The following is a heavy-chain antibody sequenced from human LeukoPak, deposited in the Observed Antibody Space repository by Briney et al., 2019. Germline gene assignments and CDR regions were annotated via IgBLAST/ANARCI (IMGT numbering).Heavy chain of an antibody. CDR3: AKGNSGSYYLFDY. D-gene: IGHD1-26*01. V-gene: IGHV3-23*01. Sequence: GGSLRLSCAASGFTFSSYVMSWVRQAPGKGLEWVSAISGSGGSTYYADSVKGRFTISRDNSKNTLYLQMNSLRAEDTAVYYCAKGNSGSYYLFDYWGQGTLVTVCS. J-gene: IGHJ4*02. CDR1: GFTFSSYV. CDR2: ISGSGGST.